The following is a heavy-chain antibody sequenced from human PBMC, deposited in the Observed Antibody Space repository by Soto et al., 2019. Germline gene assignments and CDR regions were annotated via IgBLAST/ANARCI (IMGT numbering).Heavy chain of an antibody. CDR3: AKDGDYGGSSAGY. CDR1: GFTFSRYG. CDR2: IFYDGSYK. Sequence: QVQLVESGGGVVQPGRSLRLSCAASGFTFSRYGMHWVRQAPGKGLEWVAIIFYDGSYKDYADSVKGRFTISRDQSKHTLHLQMNSLRAEDTAVYYCAKDGDYGGSSAGYWGQGTLVTVSS. D-gene: IGHD4-17*01. V-gene: IGHV3-30*18. J-gene: IGHJ4*02.